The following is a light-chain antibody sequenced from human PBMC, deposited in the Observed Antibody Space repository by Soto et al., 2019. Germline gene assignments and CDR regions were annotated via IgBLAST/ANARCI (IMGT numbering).Light chain of an antibody. V-gene: IGLV2-14*01. CDR2: DVS. Sequence: QSALTQPASVSGSPGQSITISCTGTSSDVGGYNYVSWYQQHPGKAPKLMIYDVSNWPSGVSNRFSGSKSGNTASLTISGLQAEDEADYYCSSYTSSSTYVVFGGGTKLTVL. CDR1: SSDVGGYNY. CDR3: SSYTSSSTYVV. J-gene: IGLJ2*01.